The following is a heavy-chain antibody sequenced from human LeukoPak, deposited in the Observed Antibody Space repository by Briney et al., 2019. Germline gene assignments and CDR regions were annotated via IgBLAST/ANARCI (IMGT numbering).Heavy chain of an antibody. CDR1: GGSISSGDYY. J-gene: IGHJ6*02. V-gene: IGHV4-30-4*01. Sequence: SETLSLTCTVSGGSISSGDYYWSWIRQPPGKGLEWIGYIYYSGSTYCSPSLKSRVTISVDTSKNQFSLKLSSVTAADTAVYYCARGPYYYDSSGSNHYYYYYGMDVWGQGTTVTVSS. CDR3: ARGPYYYDSSGSNHYYYYYGMDV. D-gene: IGHD3-22*01. CDR2: IYYSGST.